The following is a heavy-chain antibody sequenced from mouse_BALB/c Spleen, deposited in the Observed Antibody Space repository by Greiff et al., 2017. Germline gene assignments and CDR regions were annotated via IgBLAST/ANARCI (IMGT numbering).Heavy chain of an antibody. CDR2: ILPGSGST. CDR1: GYTFSSYW. D-gene: IGHD1-2*01. CDR3: NASPSLLRLLDY. J-gene: IGHJ2*01. Sequence: QVQLQQSGAELMKPGASVKISCKATGYTFSSYWIEWVKQRPGHGLEWIGEILPGSGSTNYNEKFKGKATFTADTSSNTAYMQLSSLTSEDSAVYYCNASPSLLRLLDYWGQGTTLTVSS. V-gene: IGHV1-9*01.